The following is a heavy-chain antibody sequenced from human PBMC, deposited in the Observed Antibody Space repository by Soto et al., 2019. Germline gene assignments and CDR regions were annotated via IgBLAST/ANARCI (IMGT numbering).Heavy chain of an antibody. V-gene: IGHV1-46*01. CDR2: INPNSTSA. CDR3: AKRGTGTTGENWFDP. J-gene: IGHJ5*02. Sequence: VSVKVSCKASGYSFTSYYLHWVRQAPGQGLEWMGIINPNSTSASYAQKFQGRVTMTRDTSTSTAYMELSSLRSEDTAVYYCAKRGTGTTGENWFDPWGQGTLVTVSS. D-gene: IGHD1-7*01. CDR1: GYSFTSYY.